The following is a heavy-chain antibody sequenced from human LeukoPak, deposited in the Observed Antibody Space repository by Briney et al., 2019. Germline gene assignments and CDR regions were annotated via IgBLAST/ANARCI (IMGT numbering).Heavy chain of an antibody. V-gene: IGHV4-4*07. CDR2: IYTSGST. J-gene: IGHJ5*02. Sequence: PSETLSLTCTVSGGSISSYYWSWIRQPAGKGLEWIGRIYTSGSTNYNPSLKSRVTMSVDTSKNQFSLKLSSVTAADTAVYYCARGVVAATAALNWFDPWGQGTLVTVSS. D-gene: IGHD2-15*01. CDR1: GGSISSYY. CDR3: ARGVVAATAALNWFDP.